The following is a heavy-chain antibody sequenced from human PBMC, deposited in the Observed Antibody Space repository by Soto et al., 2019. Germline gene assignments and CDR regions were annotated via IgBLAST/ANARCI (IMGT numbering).Heavy chain of an antibody. Sequence: EVQLLESGGGLVQPGGSLRLSCAASGFTFSSYGMSWVRQAPGKGLEWVSGISGSGGSTHYADSVKGRFIISRDNSKKTRYLQMNGLGAEDAAVFYCAKDRGEGAVAVPYYFDYWGQGTLVTVSS. D-gene: IGHD6-19*01. CDR1: GFTFSSYG. CDR2: ISGSGGST. J-gene: IGHJ4*02. V-gene: IGHV3-23*01. CDR3: AKDRGEGAVAVPYYFDY.